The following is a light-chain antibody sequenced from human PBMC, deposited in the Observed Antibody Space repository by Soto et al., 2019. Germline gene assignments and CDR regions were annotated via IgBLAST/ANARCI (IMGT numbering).Light chain of an antibody. J-gene: IGLJ1*01. CDR3: TSFTSRHTYV. CDR2: DVS. CDR1: SSDVGGYNY. Sequence: QSALTQPASVSGSPGQSITISCIGTSSDVGGYNYVSWYQQHPDKAPRLMIYDVSNRPSGVSDRFSGSKSGDTASLTISGLQAEDEADYYCTSFTSRHTYVFGTGTKVTVL. V-gene: IGLV2-14*03.